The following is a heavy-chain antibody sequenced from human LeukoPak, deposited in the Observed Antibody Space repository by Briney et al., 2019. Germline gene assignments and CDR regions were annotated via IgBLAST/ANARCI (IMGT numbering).Heavy chain of an antibody. CDR2: ITSSSSYI. D-gene: IGHD3-10*01. CDR1: AFNFKTFS. V-gene: IGHV3-21*01. J-gene: IGHJ6*02. Sequence: GGSLRLSCAASAFNFKTFSMNWVRQAPGKGLEWVSSITSSSSYIYYADSVRGRFTISRDNAKNSLYLQMNSLRAEDTAVYYCARDPGGSYYYYGTDVWGQGTTVTVSS. CDR3: ARDPGGSYYYYGTDV.